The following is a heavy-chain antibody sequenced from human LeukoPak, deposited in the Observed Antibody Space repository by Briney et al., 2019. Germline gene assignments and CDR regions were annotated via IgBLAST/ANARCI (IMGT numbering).Heavy chain of an antibody. V-gene: IGHV4-38-2*01. J-gene: IGHJ4*02. D-gene: IGHD3-10*01. CDR3: ARANGDFDY. CDR2: IYHSGST. CDR1: GYSISSGYY. Sequence: SETLSLTCAVSGYSISSGYYWGWIRQPPGKGLEWIGSIYHSGSTYYNPSLKSRVTISVDTSKNQFSLKLSSVTAADTAVYYCARANGDFDYWGQGTPVTVSS.